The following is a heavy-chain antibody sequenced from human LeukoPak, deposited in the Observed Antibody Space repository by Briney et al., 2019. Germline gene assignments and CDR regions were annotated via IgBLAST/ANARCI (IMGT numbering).Heavy chain of an antibody. D-gene: IGHD3-10*01. Sequence: ASVKVSCKASGYTFTSYAIAWVRQAPGQGLEWMGWISAYNGGTNYAQKFRGRVTMTTDTSTHTGYMELRSLRSDDTAVYFCARDQLRYYGSNNYYSDMDFWGQGTTVTVSS. CDR1: GYTFTSYA. V-gene: IGHV1-18*01. J-gene: IGHJ6*02. CDR3: ARDQLRYYGSNNYYSDMDF. CDR2: ISAYNGGT.